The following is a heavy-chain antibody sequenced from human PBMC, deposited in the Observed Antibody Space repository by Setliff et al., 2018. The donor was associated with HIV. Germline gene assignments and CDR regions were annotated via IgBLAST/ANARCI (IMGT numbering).Heavy chain of an antibody. CDR2: IKQDESER. CDR1: GFTFNRNC. CDR3: VRDQNTPSRCRSKTCINPGDY. J-gene: IGHJ4*02. Sequence: GGSLRLSCAASGFTFNRNCMSWVRQVPGKGLEWVATIKQDESERHYVDAVKGRFTISRDDAKNSLYLQMNSLRAEDTAVYYCVRDQNTPSRCRSKTCINPGDYWGLGTLVTVSS. D-gene: IGHD2-2*01. V-gene: IGHV3-7*01.